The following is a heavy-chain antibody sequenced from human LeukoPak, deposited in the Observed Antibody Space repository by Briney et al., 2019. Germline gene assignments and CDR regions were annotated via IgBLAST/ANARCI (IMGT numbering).Heavy chain of an antibody. CDR3: AREAPRYYYDSSGYY. J-gene: IGHJ4*02. V-gene: IGHV3-21*04. D-gene: IGHD3-22*01. CDR1: EFTFSTYN. Sequence: GGSLRLSCAASEFTFSTYNMNWVRQAPGKGLEWVSSITSGSSFKYYADSVKGRFTISRDNAKNSLYLQMNSLRAEDTAVYYCAREAPRYYYDSSGYYWGQGTLVTVSS. CDR2: ITSGSSFK.